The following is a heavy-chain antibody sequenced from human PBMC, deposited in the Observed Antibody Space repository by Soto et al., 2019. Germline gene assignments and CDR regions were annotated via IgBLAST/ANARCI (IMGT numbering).Heavy chain of an antibody. D-gene: IGHD1-1*01. V-gene: IGHV1-69*12. CDR1: GGTFRNSA. CDR2: IMPIFRTP. J-gene: IGHJ6*02. Sequence: QVQLEQSGAEVKKPGSSVKVSCKASGGTFRNSAISWVRQAPGQGLEWMGGIMPIFRTPDYAQKFHGRVTITADESTSTAYMELSGLRSDDKAVYFCARDNDRPQLGGNYYYILDVWGHGTTVTVSS. CDR3: ARDNDRPQLGGNYYYILDV.